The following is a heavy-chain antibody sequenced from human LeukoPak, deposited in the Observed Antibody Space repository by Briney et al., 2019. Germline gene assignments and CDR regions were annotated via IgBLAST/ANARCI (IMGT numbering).Heavy chain of an antibody. V-gene: IGHV4-39*07. CDR1: GGSISSSSYY. Sequence: SETLSLTCTVSGGSISSSSYYWGWIRQPPGKGLEWIGSIYYSGSTYYNPSLKSRVTISVDTSKNQFSLKLSSVTAADTAVYYCARWLQFRTLGYAFDIWGQGTMVTVSS. CDR2: IYYSGST. J-gene: IGHJ3*02. CDR3: ARWLQFRTLGYAFDI. D-gene: IGHD5-24*01.